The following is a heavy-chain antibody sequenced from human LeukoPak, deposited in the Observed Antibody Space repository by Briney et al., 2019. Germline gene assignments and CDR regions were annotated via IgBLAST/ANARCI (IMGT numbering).Heavy chain of an antibody. CDR3: AKDQSGGWYFSAEVSYYFDY. Sequence: GGSLRLSCAASGFTFSSYAMSRVRQAPGKGLEWVSAISGSGGSTYYADSVKGRFTISRDNSKNTLYLQMNGLRAEDTAVYYCAKDQSGGWYFSAEVSYYFDYWGQGTLVTVSS. J-gene: IGHJ4*02. CDR1: GFTFSSYA. D-gene: IGHD6-19*01. V-gene: IGHV3-23*01. CDR2: ISGSGGST.